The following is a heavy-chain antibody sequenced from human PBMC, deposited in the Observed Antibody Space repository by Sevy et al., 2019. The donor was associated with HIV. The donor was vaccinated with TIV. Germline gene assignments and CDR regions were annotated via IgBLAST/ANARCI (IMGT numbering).Heavy chain of an antibody. J-gene: IGHJ6*02. D-gene: IGHD5-12*01. Sequence: ASVKVSSKASGYTFTDYYMHWVRQAPGQGLEWMGRMKPNSGDTNFVQKFQGRVTMTRDTSISTAYMELSRLTSDDTAVYYCARDPVAPNPAGMDVWGQGTTVTVSS. V-gene: IGHV1-2*06. CDR2: MKPNSGDT. CDR3: ARDPVAPNPAGMDV. CDR1: GYTFTDYY.